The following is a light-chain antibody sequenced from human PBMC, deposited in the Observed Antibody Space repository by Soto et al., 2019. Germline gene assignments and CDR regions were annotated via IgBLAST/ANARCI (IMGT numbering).Light chain of an antibody. J-gene: IGLJ2*01. V-gene: IGLV2-14*01. Sequence: QSALTQPASVSGSXGQSXTISCTGTSSDVGGYNYVSWYQQHPGKAPKLMIYDVNTRPSGVSNRFSGSKSGNTASLTISGLQAEDEADYYCSSYTSSISFGGGTKLTVL. CDR2: DVN. CDR1: SSDVGGYNY. CDR3: SSYTSSIS.